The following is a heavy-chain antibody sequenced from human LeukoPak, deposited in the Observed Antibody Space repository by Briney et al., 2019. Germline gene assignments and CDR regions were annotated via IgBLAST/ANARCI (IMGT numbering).Heavy chain of an antibody. V-gene: IGHV3-74*01. CDR3: AKDLYYFGSGSHDY. CDR2: INSDGSST. CDR1: GFTFSSYW. J-gene: IGHJ4*02. Sequence: GGSLRLSCAASGFTFSSYWMHWVRQAPGKGLVWVSGINSDGSSTRYADSVKGRFTISRDNAKNTLYLQMNSLRAEDTAVYYCAKDLYYFGSGSHDYWGQGTLVTVSS. D-gene: IGHD3-10*01.